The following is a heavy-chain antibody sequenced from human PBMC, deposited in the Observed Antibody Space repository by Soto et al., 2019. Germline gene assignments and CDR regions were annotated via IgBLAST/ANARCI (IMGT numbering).Heavy chain of an antibody. V-gene: IGHV4-59*08. CDR2: IYYSGST. J-gene: IGHJ4*02. CDR1: GGSISSYY. CDR3: ARHVDTAMVTEYYFDY. D-gene: IGHD5-18*01. Sequence: SETLSLTCTVSGGSISSYYWSWIRQPPGKGLEWIGYIYYSGSTNYNPSLKSRVTISVDTSKNQFSLKLSSVTAADTAVYYCARHVDTAMVTEYYFDYWGQGTLVTVSS.